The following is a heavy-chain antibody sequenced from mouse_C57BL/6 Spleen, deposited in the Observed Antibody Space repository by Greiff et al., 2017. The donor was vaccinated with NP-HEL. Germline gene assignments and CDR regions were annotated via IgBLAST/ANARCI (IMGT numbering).Heavy chain of an antibody. Sequence: VQLKQSGPELVKPGASVKISCKASGYSFTDYNMNWVKQSNGKSLEWIGVINPNYGTTSYNQKFKGKATLTVDQSSSTAYMQLNSLTSEDSAVYYCARCATVVATDYFDYWGQGTTLTVSS. CDR3: ARCATVVATDYFDY. J-gene: IGHJ2*01. V-gene: IGHV1-39*01. CDR1: GYSFTDYN. CDR2: INPNYGTT. D-gene: IGHD1-1*01.